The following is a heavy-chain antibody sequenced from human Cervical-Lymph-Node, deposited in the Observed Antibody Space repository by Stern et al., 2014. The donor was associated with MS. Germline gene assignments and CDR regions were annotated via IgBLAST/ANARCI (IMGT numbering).Heavy chain of an antibody. J-gene: IGHJ4*02. Sequence: EVQLVESGGGLVQPGASLRLSCDASGFTFSHYSINWVRQAPGKGLEWISSISNNSPHTYYADSVEGRFTISRDSAKDSVSLHMVSLRAEDTAVYYCARARVGDYARSPHLDSWGQGTLVTVSS. CDR1: GFTFSHYS. V-gene: IGHV3-21*01. CDR3: ARARVGDYARSPHLDS. D-gene: IGHD4-17*01. CDR2: ISNNSPHT.